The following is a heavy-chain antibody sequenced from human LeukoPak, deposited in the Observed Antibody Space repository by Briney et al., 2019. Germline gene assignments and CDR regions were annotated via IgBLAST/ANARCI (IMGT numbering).Heavy chain of an antibody. CDR1: GFTFSSYE. D-gene: IGHD3-16*01. V-gene: IGHV3-48*03. J-gene: IGHJ4*02. CDR2: ISSSGTTI. Sequence: GGSLRLSCATSGFTFSSYEMNWVRQAPGKGLEWVSYISSSGTTIYYADSVKGRFTISRDNARNSLCLQMNSLRAEDTAVYYCARGSWGTDYWGQGTLVTVSS. CDR3: ARGSWGTDY.